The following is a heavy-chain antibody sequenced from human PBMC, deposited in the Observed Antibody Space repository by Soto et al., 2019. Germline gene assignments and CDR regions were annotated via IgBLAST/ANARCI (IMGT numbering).Heavy chain of an antibody. D-gene: IGHD3-10*01. V-gene: IGHV3-23*01. Sequence: EVQLLESGGGLVQPGGSLRLSCAASGFTFSSYTMSWARQAPGKGLEWVSAISGSGDSPYYAASVKGRFAISRDNSKNTLYLQMNSLGVEDTAIYYCAKARSLIPSDVWGQGTTVTVSS. J-gene: IGHJ6*02. CDR1: GFTFSSYT. CDR2: ISGSGDSP. CDR3: AKARSLIPSDV.